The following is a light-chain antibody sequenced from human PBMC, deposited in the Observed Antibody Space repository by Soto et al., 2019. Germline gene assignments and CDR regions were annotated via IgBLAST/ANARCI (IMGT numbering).Light chain of an antibody. J-gene: IGKJ1*01. V-gene: IGKV3-15*01. CDR2: GAS. CDR3: QQYNNWPG. CDR1: QSVSSN. Sequence: EIVMTQSPATLSVSPGERATLSCRASQSVSSNLAWYQQKPGQAPRLLIYGASTRATGIPARFSGSGSGTEFTLTISSLQSEDFAFYYCQQYNNWPGVGQGTKVEIK.